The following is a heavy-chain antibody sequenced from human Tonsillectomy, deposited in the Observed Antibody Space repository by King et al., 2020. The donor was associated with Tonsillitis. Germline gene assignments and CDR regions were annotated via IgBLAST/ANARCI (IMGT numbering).Heavy chain of an antibody. J-gene: IGHJ4*02. CDR2: IFPGDSDT. CDR3: AREMGSLSGFDS. CDR1: GYSFSSYW. V-gene: IGHV5-51*03. D-gene: IGHD2-8*01. Sequence: QLVQSGAEVKKPGESLKISCKGSGYSFSSYWIGWVRQMPGKGLEWMGIIFPGDSDTTYSPSFQGQVTISVDKSINTAYLQWSSLKASDTAIYFCAREMGSLSGFDSWGQGTPVTVSS.